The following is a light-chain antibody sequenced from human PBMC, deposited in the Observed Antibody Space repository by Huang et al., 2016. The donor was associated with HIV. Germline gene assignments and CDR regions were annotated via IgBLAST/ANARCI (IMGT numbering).Light chain of an antibody. J-gene: IGKJ3*01. CDR1: QILSSAF. Sequence: EALLTQSPDTLSLSPGERATISCSASQILSSAFVAWDQQKPGQAPMLLIYGASNRATGSPDRFSGSGSETDFTLILSRLEPEDFAVYYCQQYGYSPLFTFGPGTKVDIK. V-gene: IGKV3-20*01. CDR3: QQYGYSPLFT. CDR2: GAS.